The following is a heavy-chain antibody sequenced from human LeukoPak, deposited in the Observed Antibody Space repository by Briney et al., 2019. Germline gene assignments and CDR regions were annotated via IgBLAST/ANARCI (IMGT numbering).Heavy chain of an antibody. CDR2: IYSGGST. J-gene: IGHJ2*01. Sequence: PGGSLRLSCAASGFTVSSNYMSWVRQAPGKGLEWVSVIYSGGSTYYADSVKGRFTISRDNSKNTLYLQVNSLRAGDTAVYYCAREVPYGYYYDSSWYFDLWGRGTLVTVSS. CDR3: AREVPYGYYYDSSWYFDL. V-gene: IGHV3-66*01. D-gene: IGHD3-22*01. CDR1: GFTVSSNY.